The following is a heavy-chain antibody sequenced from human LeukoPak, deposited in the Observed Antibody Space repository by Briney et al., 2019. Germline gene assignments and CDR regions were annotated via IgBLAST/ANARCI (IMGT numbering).Heavy chain of an antibody. V-gene: IGHV3-33*06. CDR1: GFTFSSYG. Sequence: VESGGGVVQPGRSLRLSCAASGFTFSSYGMHWVRQAPGKGLEWVAVIWYDGSNKYYADSVKGRFTISRDNSKNTLYLQMNSLRAEDTAVYYCAKGGATICDNWGQGTLVTVSS. J-gene: IGHJ4*02. CDR2: IWYDGSNK. D-gene: IGHD5-12*01. CDR3: AKGGATICDN.